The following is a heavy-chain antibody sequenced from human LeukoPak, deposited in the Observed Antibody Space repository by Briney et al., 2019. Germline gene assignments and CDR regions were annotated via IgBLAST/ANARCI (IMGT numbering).Heavy chain of an antibody. D-gene: IGHD6-19*01. CDR2: INPSGGST. CDR3: ATTYSSGWYGWFDP. J-gene: IGHJ5*02. V-gene: IGHV1-46*01. Sequence: GASVKVSCKASGYTFTSYGISWVRQAPGQGLEWMGIINPSGGSTSYAQKFQGRVTMTRDMSTSTVYMELSSLRSEDTAVYYCATTYSSGWYGWFDPWGQGTLVTVSS. CDR1: GYTFTSYG.